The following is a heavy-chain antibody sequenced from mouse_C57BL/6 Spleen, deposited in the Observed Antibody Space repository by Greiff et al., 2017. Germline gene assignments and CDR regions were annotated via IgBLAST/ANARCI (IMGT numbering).Heavy chain of an antibody. CDR2: ISSGGDYI. Sequence: DVQLQESGEGLVKPGGSLKLSCAASGFTFSSYAMSWVRQTPEKRLEWVAYISSGGDYIYYADTVKGRFTISRDNARNTLYLQMSSLKSEDTAMYYCTRDYYLYYAMDYWGQGTSVTVSS. CDR1: GFTFSSYA. CDR3: TRDYYLYYAMDY. J-gene: IGHJ4*01. D-gene: IGHD1-1*01. V-gene: IGHV5-9-1*02.